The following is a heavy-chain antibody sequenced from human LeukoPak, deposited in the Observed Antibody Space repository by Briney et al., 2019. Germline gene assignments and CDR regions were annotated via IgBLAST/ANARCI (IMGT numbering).Heavy chain of an antibody. Sequence: GGSLRLSCAASGFTFSNAWMSWVRQAPGKGLEWVGRIKSKTDGGTTDYAAPVKGRFTISRDDSKNTLYLQMNSLKTEDTAVYYCTTDLYYDILTGYYWGKTDYWGQGTLVTVSS. D-gene: IGHD3-9*01. J-gene: IGHJ4*02. CDR3: TTDLYYDILTGYYWGKTDY. CDR2: IKSKTDGGTT. V-gene: IGHV3-15*01. CDR1: GFTFSNAW.